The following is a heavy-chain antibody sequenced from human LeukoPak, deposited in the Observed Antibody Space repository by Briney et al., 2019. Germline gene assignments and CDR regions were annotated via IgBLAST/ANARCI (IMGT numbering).Heavy chain of an antibody. J-gene: IGHJ4*02. CDR1: GGSISSYY. CDR2: IYHTGNS. V-gene: IGHV4-59*04. CDR3: MSNYLQGRYFFDH. D-gene: IGHD4-11*01. Sequence: SETLSLTCTVSGGSISSYYWSWIRQPPGKGLEWIGIIYHTGNSYYNPSLKSRVTISMDTSKNEFSLELSSVTAADTAVYYCMSNYLQGRYFFDHWGQGALVTVSS.